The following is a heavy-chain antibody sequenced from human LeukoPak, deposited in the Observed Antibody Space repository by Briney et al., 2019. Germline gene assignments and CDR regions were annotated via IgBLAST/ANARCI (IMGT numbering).Heavy chain of an antibody. CDR1: GHTFTTYN. CDR3: ARDSVGDNDLDY. D-gene: IGHD4-17*01. V-gene: IGHV1-18*01. J-gene: IGHJ4*02. Sequence: ASVKVSCKASGHTFTTYNINWVRQAPGQGFEWMGWIRTYNGNTNYAQKFRGRVTMTTDTSTSTAYMELRSLRSDDTAVYYCARDSVGDNDLDYWGQGTLVTVSS. CDR2: IRTYNGNT.